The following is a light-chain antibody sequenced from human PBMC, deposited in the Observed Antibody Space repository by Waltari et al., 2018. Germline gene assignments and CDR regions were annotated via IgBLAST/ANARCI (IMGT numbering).Light chain of an antibody. CDR3: QQSYSTPYT. Sequence: DIQMTQSPSSLSASVGDRVTITCQASQSISRYLNWYQQEPGNAPNLLIYAASSLQSGVPSRFSGSGSGTDFTLTISSLQPEDFATYYCQQSYSTPYTFGQGTNL. V-gene: IGKV1-39*01. CDR1: QSISRY. CDR2: AAS. J-gene: IGKJ2*01.